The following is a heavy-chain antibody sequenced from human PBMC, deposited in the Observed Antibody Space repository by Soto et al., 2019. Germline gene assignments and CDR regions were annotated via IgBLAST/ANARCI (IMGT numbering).Heavy chain of an antibody. CDR3: AKEGASPTADLYNWNDLFRNVPYSYYGMDV. V-gene: IGHV3-30*18. Sequence: QVQLVESGGGVVQPGRSLRLSCAASGFTFSSYGMHWVRQAPGKGLEWVAVISYDGSNKYYADSVKGRFTISRDNSKNTLYLQRNSLRAEDTAVYYCAKEGASPTADLYNWNDLFRNVPYSYYGMDVWGQGTTVTVSS. CDR2: ISYDGSNK. J-gene: IGHJ6*02. CDR1: GFTFSSYG. D-gene: IGHD1-1*01.